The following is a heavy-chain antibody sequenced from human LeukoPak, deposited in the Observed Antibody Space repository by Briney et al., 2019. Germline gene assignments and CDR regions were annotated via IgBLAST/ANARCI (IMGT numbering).Heavy chain of an antibody. CDR3: GRGFSGGLDY. V-gene: IGHV3-74*01. Sequence: GGSLRLSCAASGFTFSSNWMHWVRQARGKGLVWVSRINSDGSRTSYADSMKGRFTISRDNAKNTLYLQMNSLRAEDTAVYYCGRGFSGGLDYWGQGNLVTVSS. CDR1: GFTFSSNW. CDR2: INSDGSRT. J-gene: IGHJ4*02. D-gene: IGHD2-15*01.